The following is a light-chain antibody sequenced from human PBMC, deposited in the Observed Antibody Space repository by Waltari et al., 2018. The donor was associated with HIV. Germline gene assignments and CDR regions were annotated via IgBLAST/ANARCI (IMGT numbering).Light chain of an antibody. CDR3: AAWTDSRYVV. V-gene: IGLV1-47*01. J-gene: IGLJ2*01. CDR2: RNN. Sequence: QSVLTQPPSASGAPGQRVTLSCSGSSPNIGSTFVYWYQQLPGTAPKLLIYRNNQRPSGVPDRFSGSKSGTSASLAISGLRSEDEADYYCAAWTDSRYVVFGGGTKLTVL. CDR1: SPNIGSTF.